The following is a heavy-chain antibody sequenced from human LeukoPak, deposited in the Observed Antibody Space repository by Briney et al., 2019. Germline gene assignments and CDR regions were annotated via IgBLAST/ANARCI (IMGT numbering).Heavy chain of an antibody. CDR2: TYYRSKWFY. V-gene: IGHV6-1*01. J-gene: IGHJ4*02. Sequence: SQTLSLTCAIFGDSVPDNSAAWNWIRHSPSRGLEWLGRTYYRSKWFYEYAPSLKSRISVNPDTSKNQFSLHLNSVTPEDTAVYYCVRDSGDGLDFPDSWGQGTQVTVSS. D-gene: IGHD3-3*01. CDR1: GDSVPDNSAA. CDR3: VRDSGDGLDFPDS.